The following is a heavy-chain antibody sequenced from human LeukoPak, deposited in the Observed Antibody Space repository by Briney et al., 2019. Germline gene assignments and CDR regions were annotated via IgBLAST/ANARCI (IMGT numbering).Heavy chain of an antibody. D-gene: IGHD3-22*01. V-gene: IGHV3-53*01. Sequence: GGSLRLSCAASGFTVSSNYMSWVRQAPGKGLEWVSVIYSGGSTYYADSVKGRFTISRDNSKNTLYLQMNSLRAEDTAVYYCARPYYYDSSGYRAGGYYYYYGMDVWGQGTTVTVSS. CDR3: ARPYYYDSSGYRAGGYYYYYGMDV. J-gene: IGHJ6*02. CDR2: IYSGGST. CDR1: GFTVSSNY.